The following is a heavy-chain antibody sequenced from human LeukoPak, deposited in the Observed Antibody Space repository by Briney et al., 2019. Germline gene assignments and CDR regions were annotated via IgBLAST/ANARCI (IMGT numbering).Heavy chain of an antibody. CDR2: IYHSGST. Sequence: SETLSLTCTVSGYSISSGYYWGWIRQPPGKGLEWIGSIYHSGSTYYNPSLKSRVTMSVDTSKNQFSLKLSSVTAADTAVYYCARDIYDFWSGYYFDYWGQGTLVTVSS. CDR3: ARDIYDFWSGYYFDY. CDR1: GYSISSGYY. D-gene: IGHD3-3*01. V-gene: IGHV4-38-2*02. J-gene: IGHJ4*02.